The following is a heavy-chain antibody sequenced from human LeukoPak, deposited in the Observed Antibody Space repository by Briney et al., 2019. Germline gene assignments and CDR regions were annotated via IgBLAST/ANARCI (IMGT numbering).Heavy chain of an antibody. J-gene: IGHJ6*03. CDR3: TTDLSTIRTRGFFSFYMDV. D-gene: IGHD5/OR15-5a*01. CDR2: IKSSIDGGTT. Sequence: GGSLRLSCAASGFTFNNAWMTWVRQAPGKGLEWVGRIKSSIDGGTTDYAAPVKGRFTISRDDSINTLYLQMNSLRTEDTAMYYCTTDLSTIRTRGFFSFYMDVWSKGTTVTVSS. V-gene: IGHV3-15*01. CDR1: GFTFNNAW.